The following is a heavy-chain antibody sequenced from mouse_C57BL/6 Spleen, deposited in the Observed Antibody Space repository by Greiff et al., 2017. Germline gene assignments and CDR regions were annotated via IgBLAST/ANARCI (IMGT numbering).Heavy chain of an antibody. CDR2: INPNNGGT. V-gene: IGHV1-22*01. D-gene: IGHD1-1*01. Sequence: VQLKQSGPELVKPGASVKMSCKASGYTFTDYNMHWVKQSHGKSLEWIGYINPNNGGTSYNQKFKGKATLTVNKSSSTAYMELRSLTSEDSAVYYCASSTVVAFDYWGQGTTLTVSS. CDR1: GYTFTDYN. CDR3: ASSTVVAFDY. J-gene: IGHJ2*01.